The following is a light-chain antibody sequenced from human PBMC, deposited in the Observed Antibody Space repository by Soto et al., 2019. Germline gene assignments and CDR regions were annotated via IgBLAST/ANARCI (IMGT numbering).Light chain of an antibody. J-gene: IGKJ1*01. Sequence: DIQMTQSPSSLSAYVRDSVSITCRASQSISTYLQWYQQKPGKAPKVLIYGASNLQRGVPSRFSGSGSGTDFTLTISGVQPEDFATDYCQQSYTIPPTFGQGTKVEIK. CDR3: QQSYTIPPT. CDR2: GAS. CDR1: QSISTY. V-gene: IGKV1-39*01.